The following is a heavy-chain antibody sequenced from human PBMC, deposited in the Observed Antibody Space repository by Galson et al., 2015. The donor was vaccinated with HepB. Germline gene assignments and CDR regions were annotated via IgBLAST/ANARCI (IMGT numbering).Heavy chain of an antibody. D-gene: IGHD6-19*01. CDR2: TRNKANSYTT. J-gene: IGHJ3*02. Sequence: SLRLSCAASGFTFSDHYMDWVRQAPGKGLEWVGRTRNKANSYTTEYAASVKGRFTISRDDSKNSLYLQMNSLKTEDTAVYYCARAGSSGWYHGAFDIWGQGTMVTVSS. CDR1: GFTFSDHY. V-gene: IGHV3-72*01. CDR3: ARAGSSGWYHGAFDI.